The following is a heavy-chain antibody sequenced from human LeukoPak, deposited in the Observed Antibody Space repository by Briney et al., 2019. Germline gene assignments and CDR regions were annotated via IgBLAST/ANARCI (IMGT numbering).Heavy chain of an antibody. D-gene: IGHD3-9*01. V-gene: IGHV1-18*01. CDR2: ISAYNGNT. J-gene: IGHJ6*02. Sequence: PGASVTVSCKASGYTFTSYGISWVRQAPGQGLEWMGWISAYNGNTNYAQKFQGRVTMTTDTSTSTAYMELRSLRSDDTAVYYCARQKTTYYDNYYYGMDVWGQGTTVTVSS. CDR3: ARQKTTYYDNYYYGMDV. CDR1: GYTFTSYG.